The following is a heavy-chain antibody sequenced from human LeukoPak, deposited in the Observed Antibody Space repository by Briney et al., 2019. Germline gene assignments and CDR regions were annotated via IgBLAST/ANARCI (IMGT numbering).Heavy chain of an antibody. CDR2: ISSSGSTI. CDR1: GFTFSSYG. Sequence: GGSLRLSCAASGFTFSSYGMHWVRQAPGKGLEWVSYISSSGSTIYYADSVKGRFTISRDNAKNSLYLQMNSLRAEDTAVYYCAREGWYCSSTSCAVDYWGQGTLVTVSS. V-gene: IGHV3-48*04. CDR3: AREGWYCSSTSCAVDY. D-gene: IGHD2-2*01. J-gene: IGHJ4*02.